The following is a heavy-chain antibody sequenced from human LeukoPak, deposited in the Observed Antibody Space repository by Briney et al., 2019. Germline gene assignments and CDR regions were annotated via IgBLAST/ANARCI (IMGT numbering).Heavy chain of an antibody. V-gene: IGHV4-34*01. CDR2: INHSGSA. CDR3: ARAGWTVAGTFDY. Sequence: SETLSLTCAVYGGSFSGYYWSWIRQPPGKGLEWIGEINHSGSANYNPSLKSRVTISADTSKNQFSLKLSSVTAADTAVYYCARAGWTVAGTFDYWGQGTLVTVSS. CDR1: GGSFSGYY. D-gene: IGHD6-19*01. J-gene: IGHJ4*02.